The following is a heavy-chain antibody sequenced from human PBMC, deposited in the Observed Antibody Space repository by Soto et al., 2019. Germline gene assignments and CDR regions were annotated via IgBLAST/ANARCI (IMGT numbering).Heavy chain of an antibody. CDR1: GGTCISYA. CDR3: AKAYVLGYCSSTSCYLASDP. Sequence: GSLRHSCAASGGTCISYAMSWVRQATGKGLEWFSAISGSGGSTYYADSVKGRFTISRDNSKNTLYLQMNSLRAEDTAVYYCAKAYVLGYCSSTSCYLASDPWGQGTLVTVSS. CDR2: ISGSGGST. V-gene: IGHV3-23*01. D-gene: IGHD2-2*01. J-gene: IGHJ5*02.